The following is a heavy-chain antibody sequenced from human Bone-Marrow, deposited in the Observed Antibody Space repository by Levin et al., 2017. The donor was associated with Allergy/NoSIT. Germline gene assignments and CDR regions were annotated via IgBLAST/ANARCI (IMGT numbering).Heavy chain of an antibody. D-gene: IGHD3-22*01. Sequence: GGSLRLSCAASGFTFMGYAMTWVRQAPGQGLEWVSAISGNGDNTYYADSVKGRFTISRDNSKNTMYLQMNSLRAEDTAMYYCAKRDYYSISDFYPLLGYWGRGTLVTVSS. CDR3: AKRDYYSISDFYPLLGY. CDR2: ISGNGDNT. CDR1: GFTFMGYA. V-gene: IGHV3-23*01. J-gene: IGHJ4*02.